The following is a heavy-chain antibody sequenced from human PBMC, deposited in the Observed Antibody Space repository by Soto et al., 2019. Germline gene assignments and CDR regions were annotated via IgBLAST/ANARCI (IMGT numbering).Heavy chain of an antibody. CDR3: ARDKVGGYGSGSPGRTVEYYYYYGMDV. V-gene: IGHV4-59*01. J-gene: IGHJ6*02. CDR2: IYYSGST. CDR1: GGSISSYY. D-gene: IGHD3-10*01. Sequence: QVQLQESGPGLVKPSETLSLTCTVSGGSISSYYWSWIRQPPGKGLEWIGYIYYSGSTNYNPSLKSRVTISVDTSKNQFSLKLSSVTAADTAVYYCARDKVGGYGSGSPGRTVEYYYYYGMDVWGQGTTVTVSS.